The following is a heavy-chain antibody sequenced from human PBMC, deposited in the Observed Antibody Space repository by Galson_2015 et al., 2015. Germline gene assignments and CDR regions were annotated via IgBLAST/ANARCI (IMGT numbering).Heavy chain of an antibody. J-gene: IGHJ3*02. V-gene: IGHV1-69*04. CDR1: GGPFSSYI. Sequence: SVKVSCKASGGPFSSYIITWVRQAPGQGPEWMGRIIPMFEIANYAQKFQGRVTITADKSTNTAYMELSSLRSEDTAVYFRAREWGIAARLARAFDIWGRGTMVTVSS. D-gene: IGHD6-6*01. CDR3: AREWGIAARLARAFDI. CDR2: IIPMFEIA.